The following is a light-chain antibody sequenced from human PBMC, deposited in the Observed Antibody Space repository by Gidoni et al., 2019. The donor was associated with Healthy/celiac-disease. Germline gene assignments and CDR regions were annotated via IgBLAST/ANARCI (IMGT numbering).Light chain of an antibody. CDR3: QQYNSYSGT. V-gene: IGKV1-5*03. Sequence: DIQLPQSPSTLSASVGDRVTITCRASQSISSWLAWYQQKPGKAPKLLIYKASSLESGVPARLSGSGSGTEFTLTISSLQPDDFATYYCQQYNSYSGTFGQGTKVEIK. J-gene: IGKJ1*01. CDR1: QSISSW. CDR2: KAS.